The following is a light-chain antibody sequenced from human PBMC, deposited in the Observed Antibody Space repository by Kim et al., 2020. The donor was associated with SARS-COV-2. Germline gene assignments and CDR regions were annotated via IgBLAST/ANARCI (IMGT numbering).Light chain of an antibody. CDR2: EVD. J-gene: IGLJ2*01. V-gene: IGLV2-8*01. Sequence: GQSVTLSCTGTSSDIGAYKYVSWYQQHPGKVPKLLIYEVDERPSGVPDRFSGSKSGNTASLTVSGLQADDEADYYCSSYAGRNNLIFGGGTKVTVL. CDR1: SSDIGAYKY. CDR3: SSYAGRNNLI.